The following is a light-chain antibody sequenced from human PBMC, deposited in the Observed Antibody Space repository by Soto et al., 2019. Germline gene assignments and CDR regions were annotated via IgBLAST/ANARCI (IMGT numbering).Light chain of an antibody. CDR3: QQYDNSWT. J-gene: IGKJ2*02. V-gene: IGKV3-20*01. CDR1: QSVSSS. Sequence: EIVLTQSPGTLSLSPGERATLSCRASQSVSSSLAWYQQKPGQAPSLLIYGASSRATGIPVRFSGSGSGTDFTLTISRLEPEDFAVYYCQQYDNSWTFGQGTRLEIK. CDR2: GAS.